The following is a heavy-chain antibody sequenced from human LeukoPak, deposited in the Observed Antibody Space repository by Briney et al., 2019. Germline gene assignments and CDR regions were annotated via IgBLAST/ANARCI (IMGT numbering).Heavy chain of an antibody. Sequence: ASVTVSFKASGYTFTSYGISWVRQAPGQGLEWMGWISAYNGNTNYAQKLQGRVTITTDTSTSTAYMEVRSLRSDDTAVYYCARDGPIAAAPFDPWGQGTLVTVSS. J-gene: IGHJ5*02. CDR1: GYTFTSYG. CDR3: ARDGPIAAAPFDP. D-gene: IGHD6-13*01. V-gene: IGHV1-18*01. CDR2: ISAYNGNT.